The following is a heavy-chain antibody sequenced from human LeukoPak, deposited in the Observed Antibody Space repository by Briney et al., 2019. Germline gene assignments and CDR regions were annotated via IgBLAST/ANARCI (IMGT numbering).Heavy chain of an antibody. V-gene: IGHV4-4*07. D-gene: IGHD2-2*01. CDR1: GCSISSYY. J-gene: IGHJ6*02. CDR3: ARDEVIPAAIPYGMDV. Sequence: RTSETLFLTCTVSGCSISSYYWSWIRQPAGKGLEWIGRIYTSGSTNYNPSLKSRVTMSVDTSKNQFSLKLSSVTAADTAVYYCARDEVIPAAIPYGMDVWGQGTTVTVSS. CDR2: IYTSGST.